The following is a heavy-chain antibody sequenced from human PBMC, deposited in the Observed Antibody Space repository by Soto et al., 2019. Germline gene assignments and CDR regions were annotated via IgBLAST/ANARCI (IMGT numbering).Heavy chain of an antibody. CDR3: ARGVVLLWFGELPNWFDP. D-gene: IGHD3-10*01. CDR2: INHSGST. CDR1: GGSFSGYY. J-gene: IGHJ5*02. V-gene: IGHV4-34*01. Sequence: PSETLSLTCAVYGGSFSGYYWSWIRQPPGKGLEWIGEINHSGSTNYNPSLKSRVTISVDTSKNQFSLKLSSVTAADTAVYYCARGVVLLWFGELPNWFDPWGQGTLVTVSS.